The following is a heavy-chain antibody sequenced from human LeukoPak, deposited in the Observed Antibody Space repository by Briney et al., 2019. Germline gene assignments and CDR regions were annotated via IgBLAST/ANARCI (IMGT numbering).Heavy chain of an antibody. CDR1: GGSISSYY. V-gene: IGHV4-59*08. D-gene: IGHD3-22*01. J-gene: IGHJ3*02. Sequence: SETLSLTCTVSGGSISSYYWSWIRQPPGKGLEWIGYIYYSGSTNYNPSLKSRVTISVDTFKNQFSLKLSSVTAADTAVYFCARGPYSYDSSGAFDIWGQGTVVTVSS. CDR3: ARGPYSYDSSGAFDI. CDR2: IYYSGST.